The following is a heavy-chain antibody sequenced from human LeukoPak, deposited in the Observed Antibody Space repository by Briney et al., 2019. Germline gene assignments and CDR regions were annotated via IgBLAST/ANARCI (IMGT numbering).Heavy chain of an antibody. CDR3: ARVAGNCGGDCYRLVY. CDR2: MNPNSGNT. V-gene: IGHV1-8*01. D-gene: IGHD2-21*01. J-gene: IGHJ4*02. Sequence: ASVNVSCKASGYTFTTYDINWVRQATGQGLEWMAWMNPNSGNTGYAQKFQGRGTMTRNTSISTAYMELSSLRSEDTAVYYCARVAGNCGGDCYRLVYWGQGTLVTVSS. CDR1: GYTFTTYD.